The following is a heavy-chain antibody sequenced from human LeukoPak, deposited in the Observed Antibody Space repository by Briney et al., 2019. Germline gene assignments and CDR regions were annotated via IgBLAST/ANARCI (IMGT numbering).Heavy chain of an antibody. V-gene: IGHV3-74*01. CDR2: INSDGSST. CDR3: AKTLKYSSDLLDY. Sequence: PGGSLSLSCAASGFTFSSYWVNWVRQAPGKGLVWVSRINSDGSSTSYADSVKGRFTISRDNSKNTLYLQMNSLRADDTAVYYCAKTLKYSSDLLDYWGQGTLVTVSS. CDR1: GFTFSSYW. D-gene: IGHD5-18*01. J-gene: IGHJ4*02.